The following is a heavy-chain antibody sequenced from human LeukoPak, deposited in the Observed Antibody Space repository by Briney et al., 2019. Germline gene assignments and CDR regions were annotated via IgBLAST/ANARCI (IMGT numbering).Heavy chain of an antibody. J-gene: IGHJ4*02. V-gene: IGHV4-34*01. Sequence: SETLSLTCTVYGGSISSYYWSWIRQPPGKGLEWIGEINHSGSTNYNPSLKSRVTISVDTSKNQFSLKLSSVTAADTAVYYCARYYDSSGYSFDYWGQGTLVTVSS. CDR2: INHSGST. CDR1: GGSISSYY. CDR3: ARYYDSSGYSFDY. D-gene: IGHD3-22*01.